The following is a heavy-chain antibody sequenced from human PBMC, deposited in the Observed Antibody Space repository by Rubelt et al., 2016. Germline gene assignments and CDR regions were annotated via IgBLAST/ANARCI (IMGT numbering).Heavy chain of an antibody. Sequence: QVQLQQWGAGLLKPSETLSLTCAVYGGSFSGYYWSWIRQPPGKGLEWIGEINHSGSTNYNPSLKSRVTISVDTSKNQFSLKLSSVTASHTSVYYCAVSPLIPGMDVLGQGTTVTVSS. J-gene: IGHJ6*02. D-gene: IGHD2-21*01. V-gene: IGHV4-34*01. CDR3: AVSPLIPGMDV. CDR2: INHSGST. CDR1: GGSFSGYY.